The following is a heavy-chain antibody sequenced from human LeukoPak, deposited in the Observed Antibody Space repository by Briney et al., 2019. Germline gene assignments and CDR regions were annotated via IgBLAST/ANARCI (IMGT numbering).Heavy chain of an antibody. Sequence: SETLSLTCTVSGGSISSSSYYWGWIRQPPGKGLEWIGSIYYSGSTYYNPSLKSRVTISVDTSKNQFSLKLSSVTAADTAVYFCARVPGLLGGSFDYWGQGTLVTVSS. D-gene: IGHD3-16*01. CDR1: GGSISSSSYY. CDR2: IYYSGST. CDR3: ARVPGLLGGSFDY. J-gene: IGHJ4*02. V-gene: IGHV4-39*07.